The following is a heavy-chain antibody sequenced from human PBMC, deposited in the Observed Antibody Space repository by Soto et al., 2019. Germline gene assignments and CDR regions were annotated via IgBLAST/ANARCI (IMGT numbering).Heavy chain of an antibody. CDR1: GYTFTSYG. V-gene: IGHV1-2*04. CDR3: ARDPMTTVASTGAFDV. CDR2: INANNGST. J-gene: IGHJ3*01. Sequence: ASVKVSCKASGYTFTSYGISWVRQAPGQGLEWMGWINANNGSTNYAQKFQGWVTMTRDTSISTAYMELSRLRSDDTAVYYCARDPMTTVASTGAFDVWGQGTLVTVSS. D-gene: IGHD4-17*01.